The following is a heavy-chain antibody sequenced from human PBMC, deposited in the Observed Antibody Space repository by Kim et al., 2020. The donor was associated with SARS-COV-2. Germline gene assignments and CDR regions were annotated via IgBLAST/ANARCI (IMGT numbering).Heavy chain of an antibody. J-gene: IGHJ5*02. CDR1: GYSFTSYW. CDR3: ARHPVRGASAAGSNWFDP. V-gene: IGHV5-51*01. Sequence: GESLKISCKGSGYSFTSYWIAWVRQMPGKGLEWMGIIYPGDSDTRYSPSFLGQVTISADKSISTAYLQWSSLKASDTAMYYCARHPVRGASAAGSNWFDPGGQGTLVTVSS. CDR2: IYPGDSDT. D-gene: IGHD6-13*01.